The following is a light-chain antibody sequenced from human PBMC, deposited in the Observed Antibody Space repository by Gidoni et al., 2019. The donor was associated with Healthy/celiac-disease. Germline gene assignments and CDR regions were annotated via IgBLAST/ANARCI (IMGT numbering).Light chain of an antibody. V-gene: IGKV1-5*03. CDR1: QSISSW. CDR2: KAS. Sequence: DIQMTQSPSSLSASVGDRVTITCRASQSISSWLAWYQQKPGRAPKLLIYKASSLEGGVSSRFSGSGSGPEFTLTISSLQPDDFATYYCHQYSDYSLTFGQGTKVEIK. J-gene: IGKJ1*01. CDR3: HQYSDYSLT.